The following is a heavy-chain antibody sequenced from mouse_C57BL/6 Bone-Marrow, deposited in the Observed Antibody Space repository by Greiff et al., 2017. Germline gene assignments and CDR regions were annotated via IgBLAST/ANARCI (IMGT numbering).Heavy chain of an antibody. CDR2: INPNNGGT. CDR3: ARCGYYGSSPWFAY. Sequence: EVQLQQSGPELVKPGASVKISCKASGYTFTDYYMNWVKQSHGKSLEWIGDINPNNGGTSYNQKFKGKATLTVYTSSSTAYMELHSLTSGTSAVYFCARCGYYGSSPWFAYWGQGTLVTVSA. CDR1: GYTFTDYY. V-gene: IGHV1-26*01. D-gene: IGHD1-1*01. J-gene: IGHJ3*01.